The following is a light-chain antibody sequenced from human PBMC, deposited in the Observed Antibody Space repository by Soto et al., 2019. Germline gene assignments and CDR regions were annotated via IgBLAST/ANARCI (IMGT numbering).Light chain of an antibody. CDR2: GAS. V-gene: IGKV3-15*01. CDR1: QSIASN. Sequence: EIVMTQSPATLSVSPGESATLSCRASQSIASNLAWYQQKPGQAPRLLIYGASTGATGIPGGFSGSGSGTEFTLTISSLQSEDFAVYYCQQYSDWPRTFGRGNKVEIK. J-gene: IGKJ4*02. CDR3: QQYSDWPRT.